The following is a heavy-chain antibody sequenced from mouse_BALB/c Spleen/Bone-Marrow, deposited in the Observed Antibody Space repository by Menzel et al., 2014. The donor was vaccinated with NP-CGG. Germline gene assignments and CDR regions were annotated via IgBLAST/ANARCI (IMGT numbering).Heavy chain of an antibody. J-gene: IGHJ4*01. V-gene: IGHV5-17*02. CDR3: ARSDGNYDYAMDY. CDR2: ISSGSSTI. D-gene: IGHD2-1*01. Sequence: EVKLMESGGGLVQPGESRKLSCAASGFTFSSFGMHWVRQSPEKGLEWVAYISSGSSTIYYPDTVKGRFTISRDNPKKSLFLQMTSLRSVDTAMYYCARSDGNYDYAMDYWGQGTSVTVSS. CDR1: GFTFSSFG.